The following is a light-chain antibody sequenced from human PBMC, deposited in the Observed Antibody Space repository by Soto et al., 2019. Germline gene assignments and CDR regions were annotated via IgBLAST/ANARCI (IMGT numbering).Light chain of an antibody. J-gene: IGKJ4*01. CDR3: QLYGSSPLT. Sequence: EIVLTQSPGTLSLSPGERATLSCRASQSVGSGYLAWYQQKPGQAPRLLIYGASSRATGIPDRFSGSGSGTDFTLTISRLEPKDFAVYYCQLYGSSPLTFGGGTKVEIK. CDR1: QSVGSGY. CDR2: GAS. V-gene: IGKV3-20*01.